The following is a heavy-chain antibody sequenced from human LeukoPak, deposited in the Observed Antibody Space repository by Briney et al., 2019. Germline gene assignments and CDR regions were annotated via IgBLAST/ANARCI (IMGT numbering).Heavy chain of an antibody. Sequence: GESLKISCKGSGYSSTSYWIGWVRQMPGKGLEWMGIIYPGDSDTRYSPSFQGQVTISADKSISTAYLQWSSLKASDTAMYYCARLIGYYDSSGYMGWFDPWGQGTLVTVSS. V-gene: IGHV5-51*01. J-gene: IGHJ5*02. CDR2: IYPGDSDT. CDR3: ARLIGYYDSSGYMGWFDP. CDR1: GYSSTSYW. D-gene: IGHD3-22*01.